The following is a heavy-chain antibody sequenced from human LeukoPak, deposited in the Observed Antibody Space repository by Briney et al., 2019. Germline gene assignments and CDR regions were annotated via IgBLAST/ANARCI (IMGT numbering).Heavy chain of an antibody. CDR2: IIPIFGTA. V-gene: IGHV1-69*13. CDR3: AREGGSYYHMSDY. Sequence: ASVKVSCKASGGTFSSYAISWVRQAPGQGLEWMGGIIPIFGTANYAQKFQGRVTITADESTSTAYMELSSLRSEDTAVYYCAREGGSYYHMSDYWGQGTLVTVSS. CDR1: GGTFSSYA. J-gene: IGHJ4*02. D-gene: IGHD1-26*01.